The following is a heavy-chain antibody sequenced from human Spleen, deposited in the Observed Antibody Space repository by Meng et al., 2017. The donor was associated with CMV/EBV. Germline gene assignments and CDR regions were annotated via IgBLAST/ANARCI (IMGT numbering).Heavy chain of an antibody. V-gene: IGHV1-69*10. CDR1: GYTFTGYY. CDR3: AVTVGATKSYYYYYGMDV. CDR2: IIPILNIQ. Sequence: SVKVSCKASGYTFTGYYMHWVRQAPGQGLEWLGGIIPILNIQNYAQKFQGRVTITADKSTSTAYMELSSLRSEDTAVYYCAVTVGATKSYYYYYGMDVWGQGTTVTVSS. J-gene: IGHJ6*02. D-gene: IGHD1-26*01.